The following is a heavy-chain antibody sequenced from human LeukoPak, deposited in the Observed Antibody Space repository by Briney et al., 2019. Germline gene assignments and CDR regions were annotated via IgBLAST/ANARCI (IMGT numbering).Heavy chain of an antibody. CDR2: INDDGSAT. D-gene: IGHD3-10*01. J-gene: IGHJ4*02. Sequence: GGSLRLSCIPSGFTFRNYDMHWVRQVPGKGLVWVSRINDDGSATFYADSVKGRFTISRDNSKNTLYLQMNSLRAEDTAVYYCAKVTYGSGTYGAFDYWGQGTLVTVSS. V-gene: IGHV3-74*01. CDR1: GFTFRNYD. CDR3: AKVTYGSGTYGAFDY.